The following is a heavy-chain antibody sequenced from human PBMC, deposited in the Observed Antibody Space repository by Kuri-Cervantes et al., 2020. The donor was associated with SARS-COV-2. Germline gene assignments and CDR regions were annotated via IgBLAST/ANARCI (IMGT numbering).Heavy chain of an antibody. D-gene: IGHD3-16*01. J-gene: IGHJ4*02. CDR3: ARDWGPTDY. CDR1: GFPFRSYW. Sequence: GGSLRLSCAASGFPFRSYWMHWVRQAPGKGLEWVSSISSSSNGYIYYADSVKGRFTVSRDNAKDSLYLQMNSLRTEDTAVYYCARDWGPTDYWGQGTLVTVSS. V-gene: IGHV3-21*01. CDR2: ISSSSNGYI.